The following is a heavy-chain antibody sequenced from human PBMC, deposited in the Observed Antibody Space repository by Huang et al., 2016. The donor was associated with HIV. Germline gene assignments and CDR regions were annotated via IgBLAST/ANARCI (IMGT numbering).Heavy chain of an antibody. CDR1: GFSIGSYW. D-gene: IGHD3-22*01. J-gene: IGHJ4*02. CDR2: SNSDGSST. CDR3: ARDPRIQSWLNFFDY. V-gene: IGHV3-74*01. Sequence: GGGLVQPGGSLRLSCAASGFSIGSYWMHWVRQAPGKGLVWVSRSNSDGSSTSYADSVKGRFTISRDNAKNTLYLQMNSLRAEDTAVYYCARDPRIQSWLNFFDYWGQGTLVSVSS.